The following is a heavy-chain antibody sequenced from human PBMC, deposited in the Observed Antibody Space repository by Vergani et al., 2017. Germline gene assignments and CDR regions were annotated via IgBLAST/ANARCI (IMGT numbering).Heavy chain of an antibody. CDR1: GFSFGDYA. Sequence: EVQLVESGGGLVPPGRSLRLSCAASGFSFGDYAMTWVRQAPGKGLEWVSAISGHGDRTYYADSVKGRFTISRDNSKNTVYLQMNSLKAEDRATYYCAREKGSNTPPFFGDGGRGPLVPV. CDR2: ISGHGDRT. J-gene: IGHJ4*02. CDR3: AREKGSNTPPFFGD. V-gene: IGHV3-23*04. D-gene: IGHD2-15*01.